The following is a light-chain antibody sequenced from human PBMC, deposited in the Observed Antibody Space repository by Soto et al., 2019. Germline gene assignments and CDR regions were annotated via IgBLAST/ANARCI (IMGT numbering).Light chain of an antibody. V-gene: IGKV1-5*01. J-gene: IGKJ2*01. CDR3: QQRNSYPRT. Sequence: DIQMTQSPSTLSASVGDRVTITCRASQTISSWLAWYQQKPGKAPKLLIYDASSLESGVPSRFSGRGSETEFTLTITSLQPEDSATYYCQQRNSYPRTFGQGTKVDIK. CDR2: DAS. CDR1: QTISSW.